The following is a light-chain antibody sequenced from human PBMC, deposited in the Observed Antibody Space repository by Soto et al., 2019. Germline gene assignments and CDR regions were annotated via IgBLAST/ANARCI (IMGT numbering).Light chain of an antibody. Sequence: DIPMTQSPSTLSASVGDRVTITCRASQSISSWLARYQQKPGKAPKLLIYDAPSLQSGVPSRFSGSGSATEFTLTIISLQPDDFATYYCQQYSSYAWTFGQGTKVEI. CDR3: QQYSSYAWT. CDR1: QSISSW. J-gene: IGKJ1*01. CDR2: DAP. V-gene: IGKV1-5*01.